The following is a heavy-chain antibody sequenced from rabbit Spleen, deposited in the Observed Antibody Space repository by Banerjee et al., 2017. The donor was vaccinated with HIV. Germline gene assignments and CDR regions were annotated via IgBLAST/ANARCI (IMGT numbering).Heavy chain of an antibody. CDR1: GFSFNSGYD. D-gene: IGHD1-1*01. J-gene: IGHJ6*01. CDR3: ARDTATSFSSYGMDL. Sequence: QSLEESGGGLVKPGASLTLTCKASGFSFNSGYDMCWVRQAPGKGLEWIACIYAGSSGSTYSATWAKGRFTISKTSSTTVTLKMTSLTAADTATYFCARDTATSFSSYGMDLWGPGTLVTVS. CDR2: IYAGSSGST. V-gene: IGHV1S40*01.